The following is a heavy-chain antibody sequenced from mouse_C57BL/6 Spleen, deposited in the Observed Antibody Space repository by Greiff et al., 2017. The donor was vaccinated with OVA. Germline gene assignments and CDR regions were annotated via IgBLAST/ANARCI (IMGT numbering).Heavy chain of an antibody. J-gene: IGHJ2*01. CDR3: TTGDTTVVADY. CDR1: GFNIKDYY. Sequence: VQLQQSGAELVRPGASVKLSCTASGFNIKDYYMHWVKQRPEQGLEWIGRIDPEDGDTEYAPKFQGKATMTADTSSNTAYLQLSSLTSEDTAVYYCTTGDTTVVADYWGKGTTLTVSA. D-gene: IGHD1-1*01. V-gene: IGHV14-1*01. CDR2: IDPEDGDT.